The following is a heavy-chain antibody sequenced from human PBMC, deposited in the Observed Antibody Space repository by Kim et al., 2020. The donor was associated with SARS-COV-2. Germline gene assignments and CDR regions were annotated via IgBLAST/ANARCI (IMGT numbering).Heavy chain of an antibody. J-gene: IGHJ4*02. CDR3: AKDTVYGSGSLDY. D-gene: IGHD3-10*01. CDR2: IWYDGSNK. Sequence: GGSLRLSCAASGFTFSTYGMHWVRQAPGKGLEWVAVIWYDGSNKYYADSVKGRLTISRDNSKNTLYLQMNSLRAEDTAVYYCAKDTVYGSGSLDYWGQGTLVTVSS. V-gene: IGHV3-33*06. CDR1: GFTFSTYG.